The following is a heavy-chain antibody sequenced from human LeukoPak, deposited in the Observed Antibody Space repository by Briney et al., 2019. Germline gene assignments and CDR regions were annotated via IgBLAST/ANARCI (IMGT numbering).Heavy chain of an antibody. V-gene: IGHV4-4*02. J-gene: IGHJ6*02. D-gene: IGHD6-13*01. CDR1: GGPISSSNW. CDR3: AREKGYLMEVDV. CDR2: IYHSGST. Sequence: PSETLSLTCAVSGGPISSSNWWSWARQPPRKGLEWIGEIYHSGSTNYYPSLKSRVTILLDKSKNQFSLKLSSVTAADTAVYFCAREKGYLMEVDVWGQGTTVTVSS.